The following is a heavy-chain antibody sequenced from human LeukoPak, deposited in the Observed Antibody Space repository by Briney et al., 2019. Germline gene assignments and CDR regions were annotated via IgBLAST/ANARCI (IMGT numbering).Heavy chain of an antibody. CDR3: ARDLSYYDYGDYG. Sequence: GGSLRLSCAASGFTFSSYWMSWVRQAPGKGLGWVANIKQDGSEKYYVDSVKGRFTISRDNAKNSLYLQMNSLRAEDTAVYYCARDLSYYDYGDYGWGQGTLVTVSS. J-gene: IGHJ4*02. CDR1: GFTFSSYW. V-gene: IGHV3-7*01. D-gene: IGHD4-17*01. CDR2: IKQDGSEK.